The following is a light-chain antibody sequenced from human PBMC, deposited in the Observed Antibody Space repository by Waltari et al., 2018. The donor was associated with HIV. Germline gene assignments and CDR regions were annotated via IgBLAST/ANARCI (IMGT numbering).Light chain of an antibody. J-gene: IGLJ3*02. V-gene: IGLV1-47*01. Sequence: QSVLTQPHSASGTPGQRVIISCSGRHPNIGSNNVLLYQQPPGAAPKLLISLNDQRPSGVPDRFSGSKSGTSASLVISGLRSEDEADYFCSVWDDSLAGWMFGGGTRLTVL. CDR3: SVWDDSLAGWM. CDR2: LND. CDR1: HPNIGSNN.